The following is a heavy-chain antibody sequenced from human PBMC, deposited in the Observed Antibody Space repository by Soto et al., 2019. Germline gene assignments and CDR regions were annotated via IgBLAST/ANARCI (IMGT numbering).Heavy chain of an antibody. CDR1: GFSFSRYG. Sequence: GGSLRLSCAASGFSFSRYGIHWVRQAPGKGLEWVAVISYDESTTFYADSVKGRFTISRDNSKNTLFLQMNSLRPEDTAVYYCSKAMIGSYDSDAFDVWGQGTMVTVSS. CDR3: SKAMIGSYDSDAFDV. D-gene: IGHD3-22*01. V-gene: IGHV3-30*18. J-gene: IGHJ3*01. CDR2: ISYDESTT.